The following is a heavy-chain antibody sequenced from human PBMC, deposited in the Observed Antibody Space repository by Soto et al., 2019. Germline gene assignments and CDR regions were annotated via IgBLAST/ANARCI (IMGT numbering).Heavy chain of an antibody. V-gene: IGHV3-30-3*01. Sequence: GGSLRLSCAASGFTFSSYAMHWVRQAPGKGLEWVAVISYDGSNKYYADSVKGRFTISRDNSKNTLYLQMNSLRAEDTAVYYCARDGEDIVAKPGDYWGQGTLVTVSS. D-gene: IGHD5-12*01. CDR2: ISYDGSNK. J-gene: IGHJ4*02. CDR3: ARDGEDIVAKPGDY. CDR1: GFTFSSYA.